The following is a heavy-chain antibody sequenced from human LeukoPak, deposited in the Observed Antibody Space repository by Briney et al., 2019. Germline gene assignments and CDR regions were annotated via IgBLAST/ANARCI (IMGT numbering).Heavy chain of an antibody. CDR2: LSWNSGNI. CDR3: TKSQYSTVTYYGLDV. J-gene: IGHJ6*02. CDR1: GFTFDDYA. Sequence: SLRLSCAASGFTFDDYAMHWVRQAPGKGLEWVSGLSWNSGNIGYADFVKGRFTISRDNAKNSLYLKMNSLRDEDTALYYCTKSQYSTVTYYGLDVWGQGTTVTVS. D-gene: IGHD4-17*01. V-gene: IGHV3-9*01.